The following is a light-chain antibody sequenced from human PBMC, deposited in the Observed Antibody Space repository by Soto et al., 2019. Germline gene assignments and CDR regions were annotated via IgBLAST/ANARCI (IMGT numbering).Light chain of an antibody. CDR2: DNS. J-gene: IGLJ2*01. V-gene: IGLV1-40*01. CDR1: SSNIGAGYD. Sequence: QSVLTQPPSVSGAPGQRVTISCTGSSSNIGAGYDVHWYQQLPGTAPKLLIFDNSNRPSGVPDRISGSRSGTSASLAITGLQAEDEADYYCQSYDSSLSGSVVFGGGTKVNVL. CDR3: QSYDSSLSGSVV.